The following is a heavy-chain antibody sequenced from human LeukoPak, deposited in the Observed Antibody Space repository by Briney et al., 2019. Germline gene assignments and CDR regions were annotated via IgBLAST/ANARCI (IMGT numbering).Heavy chain of an antibody. CDR3: ARHGQDNSGYYYTIGY. J-gene: IGHJ4*02. V-gene: IGHV4-39*01. CDR2: IYYSGST. CDR1: GGSISSSSYY. Sequence: SETLSLTCTVSGGSISSSSYYWGWIRQPPGKGLEWIGSIYYSGSTYYNPSLKSRVTISVDTSKNQFSLKLSSVTAADTAVYYCARHGQDNSGYYYTIGYWGQGTLVTVSS. D-gene: IGHD3-22*01.